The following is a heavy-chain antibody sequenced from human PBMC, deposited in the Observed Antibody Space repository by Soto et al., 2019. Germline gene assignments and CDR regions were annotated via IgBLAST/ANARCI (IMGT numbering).Heavy chain of an antibody. J-gene: IGHJ4*02. CDR1: GDSISSYY. D-gene: IGHD3-22*01. Sequence: QVQLQESGPGLVKPSETLSLTCAGSGDSISSYYCMWIRHPPGKGLESIGYLYYGRSANYNPSLKRRVTLSVDTSTNQCSLTLSSMNAADTAVYSCALRSMAVVPEYWGQGTLVTVSS. CDR2: LYYGRSA. V-gene: IGHV4-59*01. CDR3: ALRSMAVVPEY.